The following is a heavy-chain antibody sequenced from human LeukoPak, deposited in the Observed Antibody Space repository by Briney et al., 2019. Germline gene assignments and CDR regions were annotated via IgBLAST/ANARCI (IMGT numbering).Heavy chain of an antibody. Sequence: GGSLRLSCAASAFSFGSSVMSWVRQAPGKGLEWVSAISGSESSTYYADSVRGRFTISRDNSKNTLYLQMNSLRSEDTAVYYCAKVPTSFYTASWGFDNWGQGTLVTVSS. D-gene: IGHD5-18*01. CDR2: ISGSESST. CDR1: AFSFGSSV. CDR3: AKVPTSFYTASWGFDN. V-gene: IGHV3-23*01. J-gene: IGHJ4*02.